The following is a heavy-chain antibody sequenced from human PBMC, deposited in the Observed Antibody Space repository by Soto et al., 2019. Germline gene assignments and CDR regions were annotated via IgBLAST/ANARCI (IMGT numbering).Heavy chain of an antibody. Sequence: VQLEQSGTEVKKTGSSVTVSCKVSGGTFTNYAISWVRQVPGQGLEWMGGNIPTFGTTLYAKGFPGTVTITANASTSTDYMEVSDLRSEDTAVNDWAIKTRSGGLIYFLSEMHVRGQGTKVIVSS. J-gene: IGHJ6*02. CDR2: NIPTFGTT. CDR3: AIKTRSGGLIYFLSEMHV. CDR1: GGTFTNYA. D-gene: IGHD3-16*01. V-gene: IGHV1-69*01.